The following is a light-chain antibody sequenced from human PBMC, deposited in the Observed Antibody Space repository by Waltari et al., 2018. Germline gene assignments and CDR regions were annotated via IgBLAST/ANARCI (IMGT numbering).Light chain of an antibody. CDR2: YDT. J-gene: IGLJ3*02. CDR1: DIGRKT. CDR3: QVWDRGAHWV. Sequence: SYVLTRPPSVSVAPGKTARITCGGNDIGRKTVHWYQQRPGRAPLLVIYYDTDRPSGIPERLSGAKSGNTATLTISRVEVGDEADYYCQVWDRGAHWVFGGGTKLTVL. V-gene: IGLV3-21*04.